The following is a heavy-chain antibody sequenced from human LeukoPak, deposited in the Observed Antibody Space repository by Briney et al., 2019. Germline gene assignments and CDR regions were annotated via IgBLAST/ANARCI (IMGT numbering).Heavy chain of an antibody. V-gene: IGHV1-69*06. Sequence: ASVKVSCKASGYTFTGYYMHWVRQAPGQGLEWMGGIIPIFGTANYAQKFQGRVTITADKSTSTAYMELSSLRSEDTAVYYCARGAPHYYYYMDVWGKGTTVTVSS. CDR2: IIPIFGTA. CDR1: GYTFTGYY. CDR3: ARGAPHYYYYMDV. J-gene: IGHJ6*03.